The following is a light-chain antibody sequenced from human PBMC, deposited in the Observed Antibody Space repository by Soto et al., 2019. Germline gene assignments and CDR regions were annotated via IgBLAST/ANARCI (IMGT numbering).Light chain of an antibody. CDR1: QSVSSH. J-gene: IGKJ1*01. CDR2: DAS. V-gene: IGKV3-11*01. CDR3: VQRTTWPWT. Sequence: EIVLTQSPGTLSLSPGERATLSCRASQSVSSHLAWYQQKPGQAPRLLIYDASNRATGIPARVSGSGSGTDFTLTISSLEPEDFAVYHCVQRTTWPWTCGQGSKVEIK.